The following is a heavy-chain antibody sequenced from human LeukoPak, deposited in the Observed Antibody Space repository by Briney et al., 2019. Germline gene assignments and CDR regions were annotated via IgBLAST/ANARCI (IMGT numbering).Heavy chain of an antibody. J-gene: IGHJ4*02. CDR1: GFTFSSYD. D-gene: IGHD3-9*01. CDR2: IGTAGDT. Sequence: GGSLRLSCAASGFTFSSYDMHWVRQATGKALEWASAIGTAGDTYYPGSVKGRFTISRENAKNSLYLQMNSLRAGDTAVYYCARGYYYILTGDSRFDYWGQGTLVTVSS. CDR3: ARGYYYILTGDSRFDY. V-gene: IGHV3-13*01.